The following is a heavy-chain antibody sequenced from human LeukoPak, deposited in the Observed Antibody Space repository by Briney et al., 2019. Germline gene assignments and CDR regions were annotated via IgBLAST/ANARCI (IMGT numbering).Heavy chain of an antibody. J-gene: IGHJ3*02. D-gene: IGHD1-26*01. CDR2: IYYSGST. CDR1: GGSISSSSYY. Sequence: SETLSHTCTVSGGSISSSSYYWGWIRQPPGKGLEWIGSIYYSGSTYYNPSLKSRVTISVDTSKNQFSLKLSSVTAADTAVYYCARPKGGVGATNAFDIWGQGTMVTVSS. V-gene: IGHV4-39*01. CDR3: ARPKGGVGATNAFDI.